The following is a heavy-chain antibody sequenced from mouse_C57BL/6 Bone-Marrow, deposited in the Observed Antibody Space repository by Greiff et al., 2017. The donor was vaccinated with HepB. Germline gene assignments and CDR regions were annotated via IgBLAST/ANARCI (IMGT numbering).Heavy chain of an antibody. CDR1: GYTFTSYW. CDR3: ARGTNYYGSSDWYFDV. V-gene: IGHV1-7*01. CDR2: INPSSGYT. Sequence: QVQLQQSGAELAKPGASVKLSCKASGYTFTSYWMHWVKQRPGQGLEWIGYINPSSGYTKYNQKFKDKATLTAYKSSSTAYMHLSSLTYEDSAVYSCARGTNYYGSSDWYFDVWGQGTTVTVSS. D-gene: IGHD1-1*01. J-gene: IGHJ1*01.